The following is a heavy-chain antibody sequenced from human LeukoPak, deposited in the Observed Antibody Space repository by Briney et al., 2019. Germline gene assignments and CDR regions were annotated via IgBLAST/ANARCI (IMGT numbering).Heavy chain of an antibody. CDR2: ISAYNGNT. J-gene: IGHJ5*02. D-gene: IGHD2-2*01. CDR1: GYTFTSYG. CDR3: ARDSPRYCSSTSCLNWFDP. Sequence: ASVKVSCKASGYTFTSYGISWARQAPGQGLEWMGWISAYNGNTNYAQKLQGRVTMTTDTSTSTAYMELRSLRSDDTAVYYCARDSPRYCSSTSCLNWFDPWGQGTLVTVSS. V-gene: IGHV1-18*01.